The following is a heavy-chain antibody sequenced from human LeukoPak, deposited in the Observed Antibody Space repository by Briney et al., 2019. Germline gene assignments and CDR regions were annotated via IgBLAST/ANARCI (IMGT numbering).Heavy chain of an antibody. J-gene: IGHJ4*02. Sequence: SETLSLTCTVSGGSISSSSYYWGWIRQPPGKGLEWIGCIYYTGSTYYNPSLKSRVTISVDTSKNQFSLKLSSVTAADTAVYYCARVSGWNPLEAAHLDYWGQGTLVTVSS. CDR3: ARVSGWNPLEAAHLDY. V-gene: IGHV4-39*01. CDR1: GGSISSSSYY. CDR2: IYYTGST. D-gene: IGHD6-19*01.